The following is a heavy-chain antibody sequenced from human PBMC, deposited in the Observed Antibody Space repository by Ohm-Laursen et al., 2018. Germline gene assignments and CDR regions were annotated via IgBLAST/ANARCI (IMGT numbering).Heavy chain of an antibody. Sequence: SETLSLTCPVSGGSLSSSSYYWGWIRQPPGKGLEWVGSIYYSGSAYYNPSLKSRLLISADRSKNQFSLKLSSVIAAVTALYYCARNASVTGLDYWGQGTLVTVSS. CDR3: ARNASVTGLDY. D-gene: IGHD6-19*01. V-gene: IGHV4-39*07. CDR1: GGSLSSSSYY. CDR2: IYYSGSA. J-gene: IGHJ4*02.